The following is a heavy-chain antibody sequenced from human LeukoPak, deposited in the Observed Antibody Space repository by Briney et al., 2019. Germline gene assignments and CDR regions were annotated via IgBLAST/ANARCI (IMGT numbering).Heavy chain of an antibody. Sequence: SQTLSLTCTVSGGSISSGGYYWSWICQHPGKGLEWIGYIYYSGSTYYNPSLKSRVTISVDTSKNQFSLKLSSVTAADTAVYYCARVIEWGSSWPFDYWGQGTLVTVSS. CDR1: GGSISSGGYY. CDR3: ARVIEWGSSWPFDY. V-gene: IGHV4-31*03. CDR2: IYYSGST. D-gene: IGHD6-13*01. J-gene: IGHJ4*02.